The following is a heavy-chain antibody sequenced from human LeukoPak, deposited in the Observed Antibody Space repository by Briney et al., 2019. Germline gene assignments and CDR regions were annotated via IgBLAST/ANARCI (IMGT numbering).Heavy chain of an antibody. V-gene: IGHV3-23*01. J-gene: IGHJ6*02. D-gene: IGHD3-22*01. CDR3: AEPPYDSSGFHRNGMDV. CDR1: GFTFGTYA. CDR2: INSGGDIT. Sequence: GGSLRLSCAASGFTFGTYAMSWVRQAPGKGLEWVSTINSGGDITHYVDSVKGRFTFSRDNSKNTLYLQMNSLRAEDTAVYYCAEPPYDSSGFHRNGMDVWGQGTTVTVSS.